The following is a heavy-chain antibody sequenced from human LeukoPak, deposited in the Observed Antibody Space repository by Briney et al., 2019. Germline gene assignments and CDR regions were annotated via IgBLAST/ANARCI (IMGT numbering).Heavy chain of an antibody. J-gene: IGHJ4*02. CDR3: AKDLAKPLDPLGGY. CDR2: IKEDGSGK. V-gene: IGHV3-7*01. CDR1: GFTFSSYW. Sequence: GGSLRLSCAVSGFTFSSYWMSWVRQAPWKGLEWVANIKEDGSGKYYVDSVKGRFTISRDNAKNSLYLQMNSLRVEDTAVYYCAKDLAKPLDPLGGYWGQGTLVTVSS. D-gene: IGHD1-26*01.